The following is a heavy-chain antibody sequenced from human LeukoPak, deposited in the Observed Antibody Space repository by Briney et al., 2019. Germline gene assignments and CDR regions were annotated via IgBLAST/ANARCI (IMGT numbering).Heavy chain of an antibody. J-gene: IGHJ1*01. CDR2: INGDGSTT. Sequence: GGSLRLSCAASGFTFSRYWMHWVRQAPGKGLVWVSRINGDGSTTSYADSVKGGFTISRDNTKNTLYLQMNSLRAEDTAVYYCATGNYYDSRGYYTFGHWGQGTLVTVSS. D-gene: IGHD3-22*01. V-gene: IGHV3-74*01. CDR3: ATGNYYDSRGYYTFGH. CDR1: GFTFSRYW.